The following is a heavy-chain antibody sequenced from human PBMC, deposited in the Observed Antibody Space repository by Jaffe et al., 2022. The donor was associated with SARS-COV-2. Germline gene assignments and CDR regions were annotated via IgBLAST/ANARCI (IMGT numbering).Heavy chain of an antibody. Sequence: EVQLVESGGGLVQPGGSLRLSCEASGFTFSIYNMNWVRQAPGKGLEWISFISSGSSTMYYADSVKGRFTIYRDNAKNSLYLQMNSLRDEDTALYYCARHYNRGAQGYNFGHWGQGTLVTVSS. CDR2: ISSGSSTM. V-gene: IGHV3-48*02. D-gene: IGHD3-10*01. J-gene: IGHJ4*02. CDR1: GFTFSIYN. CDR3: ARHYNRGAQGYNFGH.